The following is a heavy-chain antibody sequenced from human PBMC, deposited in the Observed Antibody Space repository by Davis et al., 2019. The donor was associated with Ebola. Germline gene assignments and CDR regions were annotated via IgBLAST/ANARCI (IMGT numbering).Heavy chain of an antibody. CDR1: GFTFNNYY. J-gene: IGHJ6*02. Sequence: PGGSLRLSCAASGFTFNNYYLHWVRHSLGKGLEWVARIKTDGSTTRYADSVKGRFTISRDNTKNTLYLQMNSLRGEDTAVYYCVRDTSHQLPHWLYYFYGMDVWGQGTTVTVSS. D-gene: IGHD2-2*01. CDR2: IKTDGSTT. CDR3: VRDTSHQLPHWLYYFYGMDV. V-gene: IGHV3-74*01.